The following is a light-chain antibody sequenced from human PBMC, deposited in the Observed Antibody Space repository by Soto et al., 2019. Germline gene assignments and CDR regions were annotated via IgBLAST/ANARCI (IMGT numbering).Light chain of an antibody. V-gene: IGKV3-20*01. Sequence: EIVMTQSPATLSMSPGERSTLSCRASQSVSTFLAWYQHKPGQAPRLLIYDASNRATGIPDRVSGSGSGTDFTLTINRLEPEDFAVYYCQQYASSPWTFGQGTKVDIK. CDR2: DAS. CDR3: QQYASSPWT. J-gene: IGKJ1*01. CDR1: QSVSTF.